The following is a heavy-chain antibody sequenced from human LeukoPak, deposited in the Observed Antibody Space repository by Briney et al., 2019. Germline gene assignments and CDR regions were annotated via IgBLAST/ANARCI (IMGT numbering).Heavy chain of an antibody. CDR3: ARLYYYDSTKFDY. CDR2: IYYSGST. D-gene: IGHD3-22*01. J-gene: IGHJ4*02. V-gene: IGHV4-39*01. CDR1: GGSISSSSYY. Sequence: PSETLSLTCTVSGGSISSSSYYWGWIRQPPGKGLEWIGSIYYSGSTYYNPSLKSRVTISVDTSKNQFSLKLSSVTAADTAVYYCARLYYYDSTKFDYWGQGTLVTVSS.